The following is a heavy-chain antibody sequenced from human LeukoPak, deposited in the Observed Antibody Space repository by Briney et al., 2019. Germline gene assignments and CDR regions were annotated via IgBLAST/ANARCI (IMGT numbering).Heavy chain of an antibody. Sequence: GGSLRLSCAASGFTFSSYTMSWVRQAPGKGLEWASSISTSSTYIYYADSLKGRFTISRDNAKNSLYLQMNSLRAEDTAVYYCVRGNINDFWSGFYLSHWFDPWGQGTLVTVSS. V-gene: IGHV3-21*01. J-gene: IGHJ5*02. CDR3: VRGNINDFWSGFYLSHWFDP. D-gene: IGHD3-3*01. CDR2: ISTSSTYI. CDR1: GFTFSSYT.